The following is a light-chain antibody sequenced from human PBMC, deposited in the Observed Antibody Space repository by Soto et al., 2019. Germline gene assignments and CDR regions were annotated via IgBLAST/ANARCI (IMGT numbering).Light chain of an antibody. J-gene: IGLJ1*01. Sequence: QSVLTQPPSVSGAPGQRVTISCTGSSSNIGAGYDVHWYQQLPGTAPKLLIYGNSNRPSGVPDRFSGSKSGTSASLAITGLQAEDEADYYCQFYDSSLSPPYVFGTGTKVTVL. CDR2: GNS. CDR1: SSNIGAGYD. CDR3: QFYDSSLSPPYV. V-gene: IGLV1-40*01.